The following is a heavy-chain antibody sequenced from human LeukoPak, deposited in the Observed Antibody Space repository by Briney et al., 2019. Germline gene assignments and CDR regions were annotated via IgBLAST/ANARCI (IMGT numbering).Heavy chain of an antibody. J-gene: IGHJ6*04. CDR3: AKGGSGSRGDIMDV. D-gene: IGHD3-10*01. CDR2: ISYDGSNK. Sequence: GGSLRLSCAASGFTFSSYGMHWVRQAPGHGLEWVAVISYDGSNKYYADSVKGRFTISRDNSKNTLYLQMNSLRAEDTAVYYCAKGGSGSRGDIMDVWGKGTTVTVSS. CDR1: GFTFSSYG. V-gene: IGHV3-30*18.